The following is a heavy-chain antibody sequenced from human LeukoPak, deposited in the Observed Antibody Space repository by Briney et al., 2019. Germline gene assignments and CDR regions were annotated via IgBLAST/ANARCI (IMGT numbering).Heavy chain of an antibody. J-gene: IGHJ4*02. CDR3: ARDSSKLLWFGEPCDY. CDR1: RFTFSSYS. D-gene: IGHD3-10*01. CDR2: ISSSGSYI. Sequence: GGSLRLSCAASRFTFSSYSMNWVRQAPGKGLEWVSSISSSGSYIYYADSVKGRFTISRDNAKNSLYLQMNSLRAEDTAVYYCARDSSKLLWFGEPCDYWGQGTLVTVSS. V-gene: IGHV3-21*01.